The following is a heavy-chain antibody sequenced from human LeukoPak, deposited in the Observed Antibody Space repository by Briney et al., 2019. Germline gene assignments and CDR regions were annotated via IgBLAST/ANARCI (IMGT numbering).Heavy chain of an antibody. CDR1: GYTFTGYY. J-gene: IGHJ5*02. V-gene: IGHV1-2*02. CDR2: INPNSGGT. CDR3: GRGNKSFDP. Sequence: GASVKVSCKASGYTFTGYYMHWVRQAPGQGLEWMGWINPNSGGTNYAQKFQGRVTMTSDTSISTAYMELNKLTSDDTAVYYCGRGNKSFDPWGQGTLVTVSS.